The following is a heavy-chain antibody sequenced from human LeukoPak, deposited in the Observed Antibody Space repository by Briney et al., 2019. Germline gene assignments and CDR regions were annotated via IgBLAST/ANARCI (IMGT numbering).Heavy chain of an antibody. D-gene: IGHD2/OR15-2a*01. CDR2: ISYDGSNK. J-gene: IGHJ6*02. CDR1: GFTFSSYA. V-gene: IGHV3-30*04. Sequence: GGSLRLSCAASGFTFSSYAMHWVRQAPGKGLEWVAVISYDGSNKYYADSVKGRFTISRDNSKNTLYLQMNSLRAEDTAVYYRARGSTFSWPYYYYGMDVWGQGTTVTVSS. CDR3: ARGSTFSWPYYYYGMDV.